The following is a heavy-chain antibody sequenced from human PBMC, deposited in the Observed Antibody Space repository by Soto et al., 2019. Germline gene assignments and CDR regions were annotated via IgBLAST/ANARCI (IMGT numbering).Heavy chain of an antibody. CDR2: IYHSGST. V-gene: IGHV4-4*02. Sequence: TLSLTCAVSGGSISSSNWWSWVRQPPGKGLEWIGEIYHSGSTNYNPSLKSRVTISVDKSKNQFSLKLSSVTAADTAVYYCARDGDSSGWSRPYYYYYVMDFWVQGTTVTVSS. J-gene: IGHJ6*02. D-gene: IGHD6-19*01. CDR3: ARDGDSSGWSRPYYYYYVMDF. CDR1: GGSISSSNW.